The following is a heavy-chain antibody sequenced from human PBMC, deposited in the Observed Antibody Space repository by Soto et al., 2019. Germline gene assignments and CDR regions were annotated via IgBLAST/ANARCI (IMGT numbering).Heavy chain of an antibody. J-gene: IGHJ4*02. D-gene: IGHD2-2*02. CDR2: IYPGDSDT. CDR1: AYSFTTYW. Sequence: PGESLKISCQGSAYSFTTYWSGWVRQMPGKGLEWMGIIYPGDSDTRYSPSFQGQVTISADKSISTAYLQWSSLKASDTAIYYCATGGYCSDTTCYNFFDYWGQGTLVTVSS. CDR3: ATGGYCSDTTCYNFFDY. V-gene: IGHV5-51*01.